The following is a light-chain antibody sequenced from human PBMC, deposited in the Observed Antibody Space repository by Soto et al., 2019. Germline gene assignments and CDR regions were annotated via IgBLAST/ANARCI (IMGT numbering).Light chain of an antibody. J-gene: IGKJ1*01. CDR2: KAS. CDR1: QSISSW. V-gene: IGKV1-5*03. CDR3: QHNSYSQT. Sequence: DIQMTQSPSTLSASVGDRVTITCRASQSISSWLAWYQQKPGKAPQLLIYKASSLESGVPSRFSGSGSGTDFTLPFSCLHPDHFPPYFFQHNSYSQTFGQGTKVLLK.